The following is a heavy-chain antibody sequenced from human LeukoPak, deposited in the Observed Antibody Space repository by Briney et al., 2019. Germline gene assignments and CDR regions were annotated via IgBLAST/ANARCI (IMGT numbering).Heavy chain of an antibody. CDR2: ISGGGGST. CDR3: AKVSSSDYYYGMDV. V-gene: IGHV3-23*01. J-gene: IGHJ6*02. D-gene: IGHD6-6*01. Sequence: GASLRLSCAASGFTFSSYAMSWVRQAPGKGLEWVSAISGGGGSTYYADSVKGRFTISRDNSKNTLYLQMNSLRAEDTAVYYCAKVSSSDYYYGMDVWGQGTTVTVSS. CDR1: GFTFSSYA.